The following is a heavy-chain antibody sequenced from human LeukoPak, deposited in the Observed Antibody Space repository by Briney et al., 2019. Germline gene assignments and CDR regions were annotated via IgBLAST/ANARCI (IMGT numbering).Heavy chain of an antibody. D-gene: IGHD1-26*01. Sequence: ASVKVSCKASGYTFTSYGISWVRQAPGQGLEWMGWISAYNGNTNYAQKLQGRVTMTTGTSTSTAYMELRSLRSDDTAVYYCARGVNILGVYYFDYWGQGTLVTVSS. CDR1: GYTFTSYG. V-gene: IGHV1-18*01. CDR2: ISAYNGNT. J-gene: IGHJ4*02. CDR3: ARGVNILGVYYFDY.